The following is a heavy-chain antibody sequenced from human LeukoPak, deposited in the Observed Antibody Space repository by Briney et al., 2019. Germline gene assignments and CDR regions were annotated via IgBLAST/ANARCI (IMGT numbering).Heavy chain of an antibody. V-gene: IGHV1-2*02. D-gene: IGHD2-15*01. CDR3: ASGPDHNLLYSFDY. CDR1: GYTFTGYY. Sequence: ASVKVSCKASGYTFTGYYMHWVRQAPGQGLEWMGWINPNSGGTKYAQKFQGRVTMTSDASISTAYMELSSPRSDDTPVYYCASGPDHNLLYSFDYWGRGALVTVS. CDR2: INPNSGGT. J-gene: IGHJ4*02.